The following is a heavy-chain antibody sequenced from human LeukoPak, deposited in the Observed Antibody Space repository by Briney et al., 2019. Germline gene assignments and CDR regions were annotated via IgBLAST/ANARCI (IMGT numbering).Heavy chain of an antibody. CDR2: IIPIFGTA. V-gene: IGHV1-69*01. CDR1: GGTFSSYA. Sequence: SVKVSCKASGGTFSSYAISWVRQAPGQGLEWMGGIIPIFGTANYAQKFQGRVTITADESTSTAYMELSSLRSEDTAVYYCAVRCSSTSCFTPTFDYWGQGTLVTVSS. D-gene: IGHD2-2*01. CDR3: AVRCSSTSCFTPTFDY. J-gene: IGHJ4*02.